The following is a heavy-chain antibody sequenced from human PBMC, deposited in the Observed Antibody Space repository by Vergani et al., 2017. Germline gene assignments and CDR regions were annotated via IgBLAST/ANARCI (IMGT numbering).Heavy chain of an antibody. V-gene: IGHV7-4-1*02. CDR2: INTNTGNP. D-gene: IGHD3-22*01. CDR3: ATAAPGSSGYYLTLDAFDI. Sequence: QVQLVQSGAEVKKPGSSVKVSCKASGYTFTSYAMNWVRQAPGQGLEWMGWINTNTGNPTYAQGFTGRFVFSLDTSVSTAYLQISSLKAEDTAVYYCATAAPGSSGYYLTLDAFDIWGQGTMVTVSS. J-gene: IGHJ3*02. CDR1: GYTFTSYA.